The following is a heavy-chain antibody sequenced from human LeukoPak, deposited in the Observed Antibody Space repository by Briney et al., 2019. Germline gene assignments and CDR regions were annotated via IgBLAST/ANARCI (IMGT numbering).Heavy chain of an antibody. CDR1: GFAFRNYW. D-gene: IGHD3-10*01. CDR2: INSDGSST. J-gene: IGHJ4*02. CDR3: ARDQGGGRYYGEDY. V-gene: IGHV3-74*03. Sequence: GGSLRLSCAASGFAFRNYWMHWVRQAPGKGLVWVSRINSDGSSTKYADSVKGRFTISRDNTKNTLYLQMNSLRAEDTAVYYCARDQGGGRYYGEDYWGQGTLVTVSS.